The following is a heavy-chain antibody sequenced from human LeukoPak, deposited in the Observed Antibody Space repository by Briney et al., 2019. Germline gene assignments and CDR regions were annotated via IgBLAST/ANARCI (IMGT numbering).Heavy chain of an antibody. CDR3: ARSAFNWEAIYYFDY. J-gene: IGHJ4*02. Sequence: PGGSLRLSCAASGFTFSSYSMNWVRQAPGKGLEWVSSISSSSSYIYYADSVKGRFTISRDNAKNSLYLQMNSLRAEDTAVYYRARSAFNWEAIYYFDYWGQGTLVTVSS. V-gene: IGHV3-21*01. CDR2: ISSSSSYI. D-gene: IGHD7-27*01. CDR1: GFTFSSYS.